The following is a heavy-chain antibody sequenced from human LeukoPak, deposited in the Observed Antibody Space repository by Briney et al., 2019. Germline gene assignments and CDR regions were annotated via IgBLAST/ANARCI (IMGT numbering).Heavy chain of an antibody. Sequence: SETLSLTCTVYGGSFSGSYWSWIRQPPGKGLEWIGEINHGGSTNYDPSLKSRVTILVDTSNNQFSLKLSSVTAADAAVYYCARATYYYDSGGYRGGYYFDNWGQGTLVTVSS. CDR1: GGSFSGSY. CDR3: ARATYYYDSGGYRGGYYFDN. D-gene: IGHD3-22*01. J-gene: IGHJ4*02. V-gene: IGHV4-34*01. CDR2: INHGGST.